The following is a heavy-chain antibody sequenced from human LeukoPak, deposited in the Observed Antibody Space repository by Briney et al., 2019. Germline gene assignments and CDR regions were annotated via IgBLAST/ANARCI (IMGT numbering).Heavy chain of an antibody. CDR3: ARMHCSGGSCFYSP. V-gene: IGHV1-2*02. CDR1: GYTFTGYY. D-gene: IGHD2-15*01. CDR2: INPNSGGT. Sequence: ASVKVSCKASGYTFTGYYMHWVRQAPGQGLEWMGWINPNSGGTNYAQKFQGRVTMTRDTSASTAYMELSSLRSEDMAVYYCARMHCSGGSCFYSPWGQGTLVTVSS. J-gene: IGHJ5*02.